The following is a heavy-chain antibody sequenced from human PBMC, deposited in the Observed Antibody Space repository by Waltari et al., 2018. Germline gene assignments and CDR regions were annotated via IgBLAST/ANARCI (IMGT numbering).Heavy chain of an antibody. Sequence: QVTLKESGPALVKPTQTHTLTCTFSGFSLSTSGMRVSWIRQPPGKALEWLARIDWDDDKFYSTSLKTRLTISKDTSKNQVVLTMTNMDPVDTATYYCARTAHIVVGSDAFDIWGQGTMVTVSS. J-gene: IGHJ3*02. CDR3: ARTAHIVVGSDAFDI. CDR2: IDWDDDK. CDR1: GFSLSTSGMR. D-gene: IGHD2-21*01. V-gene: IGHV2-70*04.